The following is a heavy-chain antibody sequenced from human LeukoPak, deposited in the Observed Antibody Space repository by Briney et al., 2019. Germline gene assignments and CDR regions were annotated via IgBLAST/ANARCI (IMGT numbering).Heavy chain of an antibody. V-gene: IGHV4-59*01. CDR1: GGSISSYY. CDR3: ARGTIFGVATNWFDP. Sequence: SETLSLTCTVSGGSISSYYWTWIRQPPGKGLEWIGYVYYSGSTNYNPSLKTRVIILVDTSKNQFSLRLSSVTAADTAVYYCARGTIFGVATNWFDPWGQGTLVTVSS. D-gene: IGHD3-3*01. CDR2: VYYSGST. J-gene: IGHJ5*02.